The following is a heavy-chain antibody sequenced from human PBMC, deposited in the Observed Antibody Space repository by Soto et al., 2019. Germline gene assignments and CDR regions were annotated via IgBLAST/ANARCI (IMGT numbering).Heavy chain of an antibody. CDR2: ISSGGSNM. Sequence: EVQLVESGGDLVQPGGSLRLSCAASGFTLSTFGMNWVRQAPGKGLEWVANISSGGSNMYYADSVKGRFTISRDNAKNSLSLQMNSLTDEDTAVYYCARGGGKIRKYFDCWGQGTLVTVSS. CDR3: ARGGGKIRKYFDC. CDR1: GFTLSTFG. V-gene: IGHV3-48*02. J-gene: IGHJ4*02. D-gene: IGHD3-10*01.